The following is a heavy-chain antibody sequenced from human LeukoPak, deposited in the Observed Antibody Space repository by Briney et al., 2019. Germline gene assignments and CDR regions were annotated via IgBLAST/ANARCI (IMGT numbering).Heavy chain of an antibody. Sequence: GGSLRLSCAASGFTFSGSAMHWVRRASGKGLEWVGRIRRKANSYATAYAASVKGRCTISRDDSKNTAYLQMNSLKTEDTAVYYCTRRSSTSGSNLWGRGTLVTVSS. D-gene: IGHD6-19*01. CDR3: TRRSSTSGSNL. V-gene: IGHV3-73*01. CDR2: IRRKANSYAT. J-gene: IGHJ2*01. CDR1: GFTFSGSA.